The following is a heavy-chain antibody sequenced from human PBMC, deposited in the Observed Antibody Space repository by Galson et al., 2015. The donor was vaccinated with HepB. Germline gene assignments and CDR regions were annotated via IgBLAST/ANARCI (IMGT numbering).Heavy chain of an antibody. CDR1: GYTFTSYD. D-gene: IGHD2-2*01. Sequence: SVKVSCKASGYTFTSYDINWVRQATGQGLEWMGWMNPNSGNTGYAQKFQGRVTMTRNTSISTAYMELSSLRSEDTAVYYCATSPSYCSSTSCPSDYWGQGTLVTVSS. V-gene: IGHV1-8*01. CDR2: MNPNSGNT. CDR3: ATSPSYCSSTSCPSDY. J-gene: IGHJ4*02.